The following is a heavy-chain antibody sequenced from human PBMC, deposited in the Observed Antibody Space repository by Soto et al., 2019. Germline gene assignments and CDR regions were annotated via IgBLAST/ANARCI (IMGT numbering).Heavy chain of an antibody. D-gene: IGHD3-22*01. CDR3: ASPGYYYEXY. CDR2: INHSGST. Sequence: SETLSLTCAVYGGSFSGDYWTWIRQPPGTGLEWIGEINHSGSTNYNPSLKSRVTISVDTSKNQFSLKLTSVTAADTAVYYCASPGYYYEXYWGQGTLVXVSS. V-gene: IGHV4-34*01. CDR1: GGSFSGDY. J-gene: IGHJ4*02.